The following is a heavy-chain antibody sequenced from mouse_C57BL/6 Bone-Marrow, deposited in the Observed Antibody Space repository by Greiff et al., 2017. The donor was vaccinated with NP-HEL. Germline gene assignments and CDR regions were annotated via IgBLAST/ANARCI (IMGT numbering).Heavy chain of an antibody. J-gene: IGHJ2*01. V-gene: IGHV5-9-1*02. CDR2: ISSGGDYI. Sequence: EVKLVESGEGLVKPGGSLKLSCAASGFTFSSYAMSWVRQTPEKRLEWVAYISSGGDYIYYADTVKGRFTISRDNARNTLYLQMSSLKSEDTAMYYCTRDNNYYGSSSDYWGQGTTLTVSS. D-gene: IGHD1-1*01. CDR3: TRDNNYYGSSSDY. CDR1: GFTFSSYA.